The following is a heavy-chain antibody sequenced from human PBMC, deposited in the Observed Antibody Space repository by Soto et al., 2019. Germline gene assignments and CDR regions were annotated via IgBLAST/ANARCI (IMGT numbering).Heavy chain of an antibody. J-gene: IGHJ6*02. CDR2: IIPIFGTA. V-gene: IGHV1-69*06. Sequence: QVQLVQSGAEVKKPGSSVKVSCKASGGTFSSYAISWVRQAPGQGLEWMGGIIPIFGTANYAQKFQGRVTITEDKSTSTAYMELSSLRSEDTAVYYCARAYDILTGYPLGYYGMEVWGQGTTVTGSS. CDR3: ARAYDILTGYPLGYYGMEV. D-gene: IGHD3-9*01. CDR1: GGTFSSYA.